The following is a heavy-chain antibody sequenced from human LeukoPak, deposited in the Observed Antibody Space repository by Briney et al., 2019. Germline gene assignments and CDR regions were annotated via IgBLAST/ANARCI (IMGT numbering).Heavy chain of an antibody. CDR1: GFTFSSYG. CDR3: ANGYPPMTAVTLPFDY. CDR2: ISYDGTTK. D-gene: IGHD4-17*01. Sequence: GGSLRLSCAASGFTFSSYGIHWVRQAPGKGLEWVGLISYDGTTKYYADSVKGRFTIFRDNSKNTLFLQMNSLRPEDTAVYYCANGYPPMTAVTLPFDYWGQGTLVTVSS. V-gene: IGHV3-30*18. J-gene: IGHJ4*02.